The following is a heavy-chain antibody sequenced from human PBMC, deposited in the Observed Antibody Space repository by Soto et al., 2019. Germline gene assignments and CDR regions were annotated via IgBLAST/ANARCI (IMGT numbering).Heavy chain of an antibody. CDR1: GFTFTSYA. V-gene: IGHV1-18*01. Sequence: QVHLVQSGAEVKTPGASVKVSCKASGFTFTSYAFTWVRQAPGQGLEWMGWISAYNGNTNYARNSRARVTMTTDISTSTVYMELGSLTSDDTAVYFCARDFTGWPPDGVDSWGQGTLVSVSA. D-gene: IGHD3-16*01. CDR2: ISAYNGNT. CDR3: ARDFTGWPPDGVDS. J-gene: IGHJ4*02.